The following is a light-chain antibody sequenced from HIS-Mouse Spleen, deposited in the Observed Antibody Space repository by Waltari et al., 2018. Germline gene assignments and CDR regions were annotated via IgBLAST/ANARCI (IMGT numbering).Light chain of an antibody. CDR1: TIGSKR. V-gene: IGLV3-21*03. CDR2: DDS. Sequence: SYVLTQPPSVSVAPGKTARITCGGSTIGSKRVHWYQQKPGQAPVLVVYDDSARPSGIPERFSGSNSGNTATLTISRVEAGDEADYYCQVWDSSSDHVVFGGGTKLTVL. J-gene: IGLJ2*01. CDR3: QVWDSSSDHVV.